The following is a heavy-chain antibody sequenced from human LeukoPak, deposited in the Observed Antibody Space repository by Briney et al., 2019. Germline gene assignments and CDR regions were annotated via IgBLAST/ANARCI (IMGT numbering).Heavy chain of an antibody. D-gene: IGHD1-14*01. J-gene: IGHJ4*02. Sequence: SETLSLTCSVSGGSMSSFYWGWIRQPPGKGLEWSGSISYPGITSYNPSLESRVTISLDTSKNQCSLTLTSVTAADTAVYYCARDRTGWASDFWGQGTLVTVSS. CDR1: GGSMSSFY. V-gene: IGHV4-39*07. CDR2: ISYPGIT. CDR3: ARDRTGWASDF.